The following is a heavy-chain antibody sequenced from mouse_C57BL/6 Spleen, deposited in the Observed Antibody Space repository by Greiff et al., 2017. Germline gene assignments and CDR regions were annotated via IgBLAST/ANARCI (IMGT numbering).Heavy chain of an antibody. Sequence: QVQLQQSGPELVKPGASVMISCKASGYAFSSSWLNWVKQRPGKGLERIGRVYLGDGDTNYNGKFKGKATLTADNSSSTAYMQRSSLTSEDSAVYFCARSQQTGFAYWGQGTLVTVSA. V-gene: IGHV1-82*01. CDR1: GYAFSSSW. CDR3: ARSQQTGFAY. CDR2: VYLGDGDT. D-gene: IGHD3-1*01. J-gene: IGHJ3*01.